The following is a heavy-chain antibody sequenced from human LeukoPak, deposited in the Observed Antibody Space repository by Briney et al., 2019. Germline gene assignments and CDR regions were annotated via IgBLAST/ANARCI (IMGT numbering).Heavy chain of an antibody. CDR3: ARALVNYYDSSGYYAY. J-gene: IGHJ4*02. CDR1: GDSISNYY. CDR2: IYYSGRT. D-gene: IGHD3-22*01. V-gene: IGHV4-59*01. Sequence: SETLSLTCTVSGDSISNYYWSWIRQPPGKGLECIGYIYYSGRTTYNPSLKSRVTISVDTSKNQFSLKLSSVTAADTAVYYCARALVNYYDSSGYYAYWGQGTLVTVSS.